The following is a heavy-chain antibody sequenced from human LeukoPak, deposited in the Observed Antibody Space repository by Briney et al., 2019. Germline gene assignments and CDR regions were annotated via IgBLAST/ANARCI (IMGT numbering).Heavy chain of an antibody. CDR2: IDAAGAT. J-gene: IGHJ5*02. CDR1: GFTFSSYD. Sequence: GGSLRLSCAASGFTFSSYDMHWVRQATGKGLEWVSTIDAAGATYYPGSVKGRFTISRENAKNSLYLQMNSLRAGDTAVYYCARARGIGTMVRGVELAFDPWGQGTLVTVSS. D-gene: IGHD3-10*01. CDR3: ARARGIGTMVRGVELAFDP. V-gene: IGHV3-13*01.